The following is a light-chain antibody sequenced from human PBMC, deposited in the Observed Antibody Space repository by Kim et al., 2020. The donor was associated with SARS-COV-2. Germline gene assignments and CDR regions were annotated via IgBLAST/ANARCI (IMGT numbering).Light chain of an antibody. CDR1: SSEVGGYNY. CDR2: DVS. CDR3: CSYAGSYTFYV. V-gene: IGLV2-11*01. Sequence: QSGTISATGTSSEVGGYNYVSWYQQHPGKAPKLMIYDVSKRPSGVPDRFSGSKSGNTASLTISGLQAEDEADYYCCSYAGSYTFYVFGTGTKVTVL. J-gene: IGLJ1*01.